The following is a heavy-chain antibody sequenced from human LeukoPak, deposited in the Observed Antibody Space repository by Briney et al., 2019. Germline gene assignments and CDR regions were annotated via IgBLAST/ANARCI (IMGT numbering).Heavy chain of an antibody. J-gene: IGHJ6*02. D-gene: IGHD3-9*01. CDR3: TKDYCGKFCSAV. CDR1: GFTFSAFG. V-gene: IGHV3-23*01. Sequence: GGSLRLSCAASGFTFSAFGMNWVRQAPGKGLEWVSTIANSGGSTYYVDSVKGRFTISRDNSKNTLYLQMNSLRAEDTAKYYCTKDYCGKFCSAVWGQGTTVTVSS. CDR2: IANSGGST.